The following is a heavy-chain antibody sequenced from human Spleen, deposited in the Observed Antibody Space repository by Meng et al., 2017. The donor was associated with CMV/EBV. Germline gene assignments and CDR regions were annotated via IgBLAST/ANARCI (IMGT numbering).Heavy chain of an antibody. D-gene: IGHD3-10*01. J-gene: IGHJ4*02. CDR1: GFTFSSYA. CDR2: ISGSGGST. CDR3: AKWGGLDVDY. V-gene: IGHV3-23*01. Sequence: GESLKISCAASGFTFSSYAMSWVRQAPGKGLEWVSAISGSGGSTYYADSVKGRFTISRDNSKNTLYLQMNSLRAEDTAVYYCAKWGGLDVDYWGQGTLVTVSS.